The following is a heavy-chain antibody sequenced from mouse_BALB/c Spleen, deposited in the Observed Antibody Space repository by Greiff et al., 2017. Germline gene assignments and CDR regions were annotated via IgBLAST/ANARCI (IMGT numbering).Heavy chain of an antibody. Sequence: LVESGAELAKPGASVKMSCKASGYTFTSYWMHWVKQRPGQGLEWIGYINPSTGYTEYNQKFKDKATLTADKSSSTAYMQLSSLTSEDSAVYYCARSGRVYYGYFDYWGQGTTRTVSS. J-gene: IGHJ2*01. CDR3: ARSGRVYYGYFDY. CDR1: GYTFTSYW. D-gene: IGHD2-1*01. V-gene: IGHV1-7*01. CDR2: INPSTGYT.